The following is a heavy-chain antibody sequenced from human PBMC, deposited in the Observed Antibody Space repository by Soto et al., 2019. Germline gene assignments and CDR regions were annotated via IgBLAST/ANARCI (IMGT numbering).Heavy chain of an antibody. Sequence: QVQLVQSGAEVEKPGSSVKVSCKASGGTFSSYAITWVRQAPGQGLEWMGGIIPIFGTANYAQKFQGRVTITADEPTSTAYMEPSSLRSEDTAVYYCARPPSHHYYYGMDVWGQGTTVTVSS. CDR2: IIPIFGTA. J-gene: IGHJ6*02. CDR3: ARPPSHHYYYGMDV. V-gene: IGHV1-69*12. CDR1: GGTFSSYA.